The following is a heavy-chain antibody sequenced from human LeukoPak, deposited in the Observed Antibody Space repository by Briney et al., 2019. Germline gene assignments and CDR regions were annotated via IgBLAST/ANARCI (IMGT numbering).Heavy chain of an antibody. Sequence: SETLSLTCTVSGYSISSGYYCGWIRQPPGKGLEWIGSIYHSGSTYYNPSLKSRVTISVDTSKNQFSLKLSSVTAADTAVYYCAGGGSSSWYRRGEYSSWGQGTLVTVSS. CDR3: AGGGSSSWYRRGEYSS. CDR2: IYHSGST. V-gene: IGHV4-38-2*02. CDR1: GYSISSGYY. J-gene: IGHJ5*02. D-gene: IGHD6-13*01.